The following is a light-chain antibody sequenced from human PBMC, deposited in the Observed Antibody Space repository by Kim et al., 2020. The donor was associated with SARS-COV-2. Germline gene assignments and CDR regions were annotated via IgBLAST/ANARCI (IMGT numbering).Light chain of an antibody. CDR1: QSVGSY. CDR3: QHRSSWPLT. Sequence: EIVLTQSPATLSLSPGDRATLSCRASQSVGSYLACYQQKPGQAPSLLIYDVSNRATGIPARFSGSGSGTDFTLTISTLEPEDFAVYYCQHRSSWPLTFGGGTKLEI. CDR2: DVS. V-gene: IGKV3-11*01. J-gene: IGKJ4*01.